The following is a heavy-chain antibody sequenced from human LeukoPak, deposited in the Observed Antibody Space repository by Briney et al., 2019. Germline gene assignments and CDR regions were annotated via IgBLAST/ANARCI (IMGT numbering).Heavy chain of an antibody. V-gene: IGHV1-24*01. D-gene: IGHD2-21*02. Sequence: ASVKVSCKVSGYTLTELSTHWVRQAPGKGLEWMGGFDPEDGETIYAQKFQGRVTMTEDTSTDTAYMELSSLRSEDTAVYYCATVAYCGGDCYFWDAFDIWGQGTMVTVSS. CDR3: ATVAYCGGDCYFWDAFDI. CDR1: GYTLTELS. CDR2: FDPEDGET. J-gene: IGHJ3*02.